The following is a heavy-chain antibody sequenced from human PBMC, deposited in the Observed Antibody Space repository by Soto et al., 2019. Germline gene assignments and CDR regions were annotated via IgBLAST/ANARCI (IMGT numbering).Heavy chain of an antibody. CDR2: INPKFGDT. CDR3: ARNLDYYYGPGSGNGHGF. CDR1: GYTFTAYY. D-gene: IGHD3-10*01. Sequence: VQLVQFGAKVKEPGDPLRFSCEASGYTFTAYYLHWLRQAPGQGLEWMGWINPKFGDTTYAQDFQGRVSMTRDMSISTVYMELSRLTSDDAAIYYCARNLDYYYGPGSGNGHGFWGQGTTVTVFS. V-gene: IGHV1-2*02. J-gene: IGHJ6*02.